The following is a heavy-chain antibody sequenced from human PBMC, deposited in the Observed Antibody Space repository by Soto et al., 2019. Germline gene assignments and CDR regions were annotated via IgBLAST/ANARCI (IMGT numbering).Heavy chain of an antibody. D-gene: IGHD2-15*01. J-gene: IGHJ4*02. V-gene: IGHV1-69*01. Sequence: QVQLVQSGAEVKKPGSSVKVSCKASGGTFSSYAISWVRQAPGQGLEWMGGIIPIFGTANYAQKFQGRVTITADESTSTAYMELSSLRSEDTAVYYCAIPGYCSGGSCYPGYFDYWGQGTLVTVSS. CDR3: AIPGYCSGGSCYPGYFDY. CDR2: IIPIFGTA. CDR1: GGTFSSYA.